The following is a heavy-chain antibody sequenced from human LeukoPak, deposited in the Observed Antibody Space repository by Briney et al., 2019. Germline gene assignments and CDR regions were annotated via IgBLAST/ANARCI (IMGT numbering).Heavy chain of an antibody. Sequence: PGRSLRLSCAASGFPFSRYAMHWVRQAPGKGLEWVAVIWIDGSGVYYADCVQGRFTISRDNSENTLYLQMDNLRAEDTAVYYCAKASNGYNGHYFDYWGQGTPVTVSS. J-gene: IGHJ4*02. CDR3: AKASNGYNGHYFDY. CDR2: IWIDGSGV. D-gene: IGHD5-24*01. V-gene: IGHV3-33*06. CDR1: GFPFSRYA.